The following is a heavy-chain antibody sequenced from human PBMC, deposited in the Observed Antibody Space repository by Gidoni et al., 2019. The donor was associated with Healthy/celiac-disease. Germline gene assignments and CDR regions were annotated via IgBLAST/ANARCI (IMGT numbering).Heavy chain of an antibody. CDR3: ARGILGYCSSTSCPFFDY. J-gene: IGHJ4*02. CDR2: INHSGST. CDR1: GGSFSGYY. Sequence: QVQLQQWGAGLLKPSETLSLTCAVDGGSFSGYYWSWIRQPPGKGLEWIGEINHSGSTNYKPSLKSRVTISVDTSKNQFSLKLSSVTAADTAVYYCARGILGYCSSTSCPFFDYWGQGTLVTVSS. V-gene: IGHV4-34*01. D-gene: IGHD2-2*01.